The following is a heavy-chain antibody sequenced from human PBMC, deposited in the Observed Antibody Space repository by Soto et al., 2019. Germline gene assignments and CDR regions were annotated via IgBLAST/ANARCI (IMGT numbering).Heavy chain of an antibody. CDR1: AFAFSSYE. CDR3: AIITMIGL. J-gene: IGHJ4*02. D-gene: IGHD3-22*01. CDR2: ISSSGDTI. Sequence: EVQLVESGGGLVQPGGSLTLSCRASAFAFSSYEVNWVRQAPGKGLECVSSISSSGDTIYYADSVKGRFTISRDNARKSLLLQMNRLRAEDSGVYYCAIITMIGLWGQGTLVTVSS. V-gene: IGHV3-48*03.